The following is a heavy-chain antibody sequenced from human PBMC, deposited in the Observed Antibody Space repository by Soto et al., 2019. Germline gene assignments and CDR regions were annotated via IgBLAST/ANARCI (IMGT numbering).Heavy chain of an antibody. CDR1: GFTFSSYA. Sequence: GGSLRLSCAASGFTFSSYAMSWVRQAPGKGLEWVSGISWNSGSIGYADSVKGRFTISRDNAKNSLYLQMNSLRAEDTALYYCAKDDYGDYKEYYFDYWGQGTLVTVSS. V-gene: IGHV3-9*01. CDR2: ISWNSGSI. CDR3: AKDDYGDYKEYYFDY. D-gene: IGHD4-17*01. J-gene: IGHJ4*02.